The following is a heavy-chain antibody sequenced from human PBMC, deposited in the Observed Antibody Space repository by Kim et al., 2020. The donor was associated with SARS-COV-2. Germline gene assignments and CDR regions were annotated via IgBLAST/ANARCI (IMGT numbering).Heavy chain of an antibody. J-gene: IGHJ3*02. CDR2: INHSGST. V-gene: IGHV4-34*01. CDR3: ARSSVLRFFGQAFDI. D-gene: IGHD3-3*01. Sequence: SETLSLTCAVYGGSFSGYYWSWIRQPPGKGLEWIGEINHSGSTNYNPSLKSRVTISVDTSKNQFSLKLSSVTAADTAVYYCARSSVLRFFGQAFDIWGQGTMVTVSS. CDR1: GGSFSGYY.